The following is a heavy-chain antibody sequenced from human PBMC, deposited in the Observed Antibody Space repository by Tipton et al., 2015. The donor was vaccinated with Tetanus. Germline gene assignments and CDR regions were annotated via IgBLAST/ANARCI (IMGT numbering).Heavy chain of an antibody. CDR3: AKDSNWNYGYFQH. CDR1: GFTFSSYG. CDR2: ISYDGSNK. J-gene: IGHJ1*01. V-gene: IGHV3-30*18. Sequence: SLRLSCAASGFTFSSYGMHWVRQAPGKGLEWVAVISYDGSNKYYADSVKGRFTISRDNSKNTLYLQMNSLRAEDTAVYYCAKDSNWNYGYFQHWGQGTLVTVSS. D-gene: IGHD1-7*01.